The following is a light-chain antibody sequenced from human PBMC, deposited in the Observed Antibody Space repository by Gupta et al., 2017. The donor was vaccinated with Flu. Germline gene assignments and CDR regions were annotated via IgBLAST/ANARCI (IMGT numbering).Light chain of an antibody. CDR3: SAYAGNNIVI. V-gene: IGLV2-8*01. CDR1: NSDVGSYKY. J-gene: IGLJ2*01. Sequence: QSALTQPPSASGSPGPSVTISCTGTNSDVGSYKYVPWYQQPPGKAPKLLIYEVTQRPSGVPDRFSGSKSGNTASLTVSGLQAEDEADYYCSAYAGNNIVIFGGGTKLTVL. CDR2: EVT.